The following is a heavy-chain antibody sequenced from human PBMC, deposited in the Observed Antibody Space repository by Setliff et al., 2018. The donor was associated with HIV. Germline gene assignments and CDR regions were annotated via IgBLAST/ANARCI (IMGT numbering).Heavy chain of an antibody. Sequence: KTSETLSLTCTVADGSISTGSYYWSWVRQPAGRGLEWTGRIYTSGSTYYNPSLKSRVTISLDTSKNQLSLRLTSMTAADTAVYYCARSQPDTIFGVVIFDYWGQGKMVTVSS. V-gene: IGHV4-61*02. CDR3: ARSQPDTIFGVVIFDY. CDR1: DGSISTGSYY. D-gene: IGHD3-3*01. J-gene: IGHJ4*02. CDR2: IYTSGST.